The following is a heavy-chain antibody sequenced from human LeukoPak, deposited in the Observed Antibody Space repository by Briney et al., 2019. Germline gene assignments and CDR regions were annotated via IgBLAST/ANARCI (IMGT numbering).Heavy chain of an antibody. V-gene: IGHV4-59*12. CDR3: ARLWFRDPHPRGWFDP. D-gene: IGHD3-10*01. J-gene: IGHJ5*02. Sequence: SETLSLTCTVSGGSISSYYWSWIRQPPGKGLEWIGYIYYSGSTNYNPSLKSRVTMSVDTSKNQFSLKLSSVTAADTAVYYCARLWFRDPHPRGWFDPCGQGTLVTVSS. CDR2: IYYSGST. CDR1: GGSISSYY.